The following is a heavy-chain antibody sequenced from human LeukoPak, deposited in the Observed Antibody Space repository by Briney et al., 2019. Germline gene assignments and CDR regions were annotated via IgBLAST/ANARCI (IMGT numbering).Heavy chain of an antibody. V-gene: IGHV3-11*04. D-gene: IGHD5/OR15-5a*01. CDR3: ARGCLAKGAFDI. CDR2: ISNSDGTT. Sequence: PGGSLRLSCAASGFTFSDDYMTWIRQAPGKGLEWVSYISNSDGTTYYADFVRGRFTISRDNAKKSLYLQMNSLTVEDTAVYYRARGCLAKGAFDIWGQGTMVTVSS. CDR1: GFTFSDDY. J-gene: IGHJ3*02.